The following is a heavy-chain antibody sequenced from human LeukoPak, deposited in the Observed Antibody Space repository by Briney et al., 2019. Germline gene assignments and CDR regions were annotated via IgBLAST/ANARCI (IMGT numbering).Heavy chain of an antibody. CDR3: ARRYYQGYFDL. V-gene: IGHV4-34*01. CDR1: GGSFSGYY. J-gene: IGHJ2*01. D-gene: IGHD2-15*01. CDR2: INHSGST. Sequence: PSETLSLTCAVYGGSFSGYYWSWIRQPPGKGLEWIGEINHSGSTNYNPCLKSRVTISVDTSKNQFSLKLSSVTAADTAVYYCARRYYQGYFDLWGRGTLVTVSS.